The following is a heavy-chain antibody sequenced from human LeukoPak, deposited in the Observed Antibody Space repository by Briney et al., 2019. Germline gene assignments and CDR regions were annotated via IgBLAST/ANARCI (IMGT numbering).Heavy chain of an antibody. Sequence: ASVKVSCKASGYTFTGYYMHWVRQAPGQGLEWMGWINPNSGGTNYAQKFQGRVTMTRDTSISTAYMELSGLRSDDTAVYYCARGGIGYCSGGSCPMAFDIWGQGTMVTVSS. CDR2: INPNSGGT. J-gene: IGHJ3*02. D-gene: IGHD2-15*01. CDR1: GYTFTGYY. CDR3: ARGGIGYCSGGSCPMAFDI. V-gene: IGHV1-2*02.